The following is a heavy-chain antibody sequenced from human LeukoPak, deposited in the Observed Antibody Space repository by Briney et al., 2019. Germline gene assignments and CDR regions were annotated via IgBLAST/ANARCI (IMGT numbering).Heavy chain of an antibody. CDR1: GFTFSSYG. Sequence: GGSLRLSCAASGFTFSSYGMHWVRQAPGKGLEWVAVIWYDGSNKYYADSVKGRFTISRDNSKNTLYLQMNSLRAEDTAVYYCARDRQQLAPGYFDYWGQGTLVTVSS. D-gene: IGHD6-13*01. CDR2: IWYDGSNK. V-gene: IGHV3-33*01. CDR3: ARDRQQLAPGYFDY. J-gene: IGHJ4*02.